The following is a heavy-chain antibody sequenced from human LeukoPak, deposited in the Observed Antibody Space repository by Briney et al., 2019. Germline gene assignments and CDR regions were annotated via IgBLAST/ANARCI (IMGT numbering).Heavy chain of an antibody. D-gene: IGHD4-17*01. CDR3: ARDDHYRDYPNWFDP. CDR2: IYTSGST. CDR1: GGSISSYY. J-gene: IGHJ5*02. Sequence: SETLSLTCTVSGGSISSYYWSWIRQPAGKGLEWIGRIYTSGSTNYNPSLKSRVTMSVDTSKNQFSPKLSSVTAADAAVYYCARDDHYRDYPNWFDPWGQGTLVTVSS. V-gene: IGHV4-4*07.